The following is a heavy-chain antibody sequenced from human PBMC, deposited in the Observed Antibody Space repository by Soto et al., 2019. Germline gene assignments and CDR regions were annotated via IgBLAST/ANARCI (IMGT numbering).Heavy chain of an antibody. CDR2: IWYDGSKK. V-gene: IGHV3-33*01. CDR1: GFTFSSYG. Sequence: GGSLRLSCAGSGFTFSSYGMHWVRQAPGKGLEWVAVIWYDGSKKYHADSVLGRFIISRDNSKNTLFLQMNSLRAEDTAVYYCARSVVVPAVPDYWGQGTLVTVSS. J-gene: IGHJ4*02. D-gene: IGHD2-2*01. CDR3: ARSVVVPAVPDY.